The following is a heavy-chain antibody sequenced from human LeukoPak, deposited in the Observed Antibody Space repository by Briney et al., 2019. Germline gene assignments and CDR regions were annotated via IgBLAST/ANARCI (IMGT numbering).Heavy chain of an antibody. J-gene: IGHJ4*02. D-gene: IGHD5-12*01. Sequence: GGSLRLSCAASGFTFSTYAMSWVRQAPGKGLEWVSAVRGSGTDTYYADSVKGRFTISRDNSKNKLYLQMNSLRAEDTAIDYCAKTSRANSAYDSPFDYWGQGTLVTVSS. CDR1: GFTFSTYA. CDR2: VRGSGTDT. V-gene: IGHV3-23*01. CDR3: AKTSRANSAYDSPFDY.